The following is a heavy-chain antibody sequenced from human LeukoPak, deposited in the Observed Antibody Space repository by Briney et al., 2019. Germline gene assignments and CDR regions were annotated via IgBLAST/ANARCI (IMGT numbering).Heavy chain of an antibody. CDR1: GGSISSSY. CDR3: ARHSTAMATLYYFDY. CDR2: IYYSGST. J-gene: IGHJ4*02. Sequence: SETLFLTCTVSGGSISSSYWSWIRQPPGKELEWIGYIYYSGSTNYNPSLKSRVTISVDTSKNQFSLKLSSVTAADTAVYYCARHSTAMATLYYFDYWGQGTLVTVSS. V-gene: IGHV4-59*08. D-gene: IGHD5-18*01.